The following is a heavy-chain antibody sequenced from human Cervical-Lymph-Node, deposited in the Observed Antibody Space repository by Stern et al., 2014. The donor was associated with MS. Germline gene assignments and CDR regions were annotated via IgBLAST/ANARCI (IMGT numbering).Heavy chain of an antibody. J-gene: IGHJ4*02. D-gene: IGHD6-6*01. CDR2: INPNSGGT. CDR3: AREGYSSSSGSYYFDY. Sequence: DQLVESGAEVKKPGASVKVSCKASGYTFTGYYMHWVRQAPGQGLEWMGWINPNSGGTNYAQKFQGWVTMTRDTSISTAYMELSRLRSDDTAVYYCAREGYSSSSGSYYFDYWGQGTLVTVSS. V-gene: IGHV1-2*04. CDR1: GYTFTGYY.